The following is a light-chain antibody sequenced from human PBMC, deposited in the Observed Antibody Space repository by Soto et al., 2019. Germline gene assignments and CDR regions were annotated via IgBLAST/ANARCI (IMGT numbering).Light chain of an antibody. V-gene: IGKV1-5*01. CDR1: QSIGSW. J-gene: IGKJ1*01. CDR2: DAS. CDR3: QQYSSYSWT. Sequence: DIQMTQSPSTLSASVGDRVTITCRASQSIGSWLAWYQQKPGKAPKLLIYDASRLQSGVPSRFSGSGSGTEFTLTITSLQTDYFATYYCQQYSSYSWTFGQGTKVETK.